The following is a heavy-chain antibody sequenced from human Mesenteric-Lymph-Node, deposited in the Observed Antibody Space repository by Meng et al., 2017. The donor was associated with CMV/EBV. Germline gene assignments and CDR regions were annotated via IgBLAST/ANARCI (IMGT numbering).Heavy chain of an antibody. Sequence: GSLRLSCTVSGGSVSSGSYYWSWIRQPPGKGLEWIGYIYYSGSTNYNPSLKSRVTISVDTSKNQFSLKLSSVTAADTAVYYCARLYYYDSSGYYDFDYWGQGTLVTVSS. CDR1: GGSVSSGSYY. J-gene: IGHJ4*02. D-gene: IGHD3-22*01. V-gene: IGHV4-61*01. CDR3: ARLYYYDSSGYYDFDY. CDR2: IYYSGST.